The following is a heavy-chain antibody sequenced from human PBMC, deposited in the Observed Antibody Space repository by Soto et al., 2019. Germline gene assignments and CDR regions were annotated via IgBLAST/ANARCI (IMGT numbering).Heavy chain of an antibody. V-gene: IGHV4-39*01. CDR2: FFYNKNT. CDR3: ARHVEWEIFYYFEH. CDR1: GASISSTSSY. D-gene: IGHD1-26*01. J-gene: IGHJ4*02. Sequence: PSETLSLTCTVSGASISSTSSYWGWVRQSPGKGLEWIGSFFYNKNTYYNLSLKSRVSISVDTSKMQFSLNLTSVTAADTAVYYCARHVEWEIFYYFEHWGQGTPVTVSS.